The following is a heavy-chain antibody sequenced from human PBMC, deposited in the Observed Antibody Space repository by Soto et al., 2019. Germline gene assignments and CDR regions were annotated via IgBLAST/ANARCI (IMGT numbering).Heavy chain of an antibody. CDR2: ISYDGNNK. V-gene: IGHV3-30*18. CDR3: AKGGSGNYLTYYYYYGMDV. D-gene: IGHD3-22*01. J-gene: IGHJ6*02. Sequence: QVQLVESGGGVVQPGRSLRLSCAASGFSLSNNGMHWVRQAPGKGLEWVAVISYDGNNKYYADSVKGCFTISRDNSKNTVYLEMNNLRAEDTAMYYCAKGGSGNYLTYYYYYGMDVWGQGTTVTVSS. CDR1: GFSLSNNG.